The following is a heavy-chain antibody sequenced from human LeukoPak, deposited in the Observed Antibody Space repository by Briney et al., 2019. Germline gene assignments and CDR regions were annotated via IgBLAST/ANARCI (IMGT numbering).Heavy chain of an antibody. J-gene: IGHJ4*02. V-gene: IGHV3-66*01. Sequence: GGSLRLSCAASGFTVSSNYMIWVRQAPGKGLEWVSIIYSGGSTHYAYSVKGRFTIPRDNSKNTLYLQMNSLRAEDTAVYYCAGGGASRPFDYWGQGTLVTVSS. CDR3: AGGGASRPFDY. CDR2: IYSGGST. D-gene: IGHD3-16*01. CDR1: GFTVSSNY.